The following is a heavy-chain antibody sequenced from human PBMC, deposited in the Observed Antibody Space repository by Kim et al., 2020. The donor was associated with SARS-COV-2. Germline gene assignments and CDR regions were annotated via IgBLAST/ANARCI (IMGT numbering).Heavy chain of an antibody. V-gene: IGHV1-3*01. Sequence: ASVKVSCKASGYTFTNYGIHWVRQAPGQRPDWMGWISGGSGNTKYSQKFQGRVTITRDTSATTAYLELSSLRSEDTALYYCARRGTPPGPWGQGTLVTVSS. J-gene: IGHJ5*02. CDR2: ISGGSGNT. CDR3: ARRGTPPGP. D-gene: IGHD1-7*01. CDR1: GYTFTNYG.